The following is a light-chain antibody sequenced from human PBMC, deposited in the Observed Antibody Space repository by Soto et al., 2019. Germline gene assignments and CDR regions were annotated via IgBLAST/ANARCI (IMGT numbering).Light chain of an antibody. J-gene: IGLJ1*01. V-gene: IGLV2-14*01. CDR2: EVS. CDR3: SSYTSNNFNV. Sequence: QSVLTQPASVSGSAGQSITISCTGTSSDVSAYNYVSWYQQHPGKAPKLIIYEVSDRPSGLSNRFSGSKSGNTASLTISRLQTEDEADYYCSSYTSNNFNVFGTGTKLTVL. CDR1: SSDVSAYNY.